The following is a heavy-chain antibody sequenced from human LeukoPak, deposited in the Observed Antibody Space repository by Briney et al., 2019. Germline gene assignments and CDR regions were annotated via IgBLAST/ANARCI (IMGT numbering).Heavy chain of an antibody. CDR1: GGSISSYY. V-gene: IGHV4-59*01. D-gene: IGHD2-15*01. CDR3: ARESASGAVDY. Sequence: SETLSLTCTVSGGSISSYYWSWIRQPPGKGLEWIGYIYYSGSTNYNPSLKSRVTISVDTSKNQFSLKLSSVTAADTAVYYCARESASGAVDYWGQGTLVTVSS. J-gene: IGHJ4*02. CDR2: IYYSGST.